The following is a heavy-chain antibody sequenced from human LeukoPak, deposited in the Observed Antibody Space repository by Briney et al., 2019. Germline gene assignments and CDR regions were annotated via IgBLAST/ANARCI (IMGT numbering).Heavy chain of an antibody. Sequence: GGSLRLSCAASGFTFSDSYMGWIRQAPGKGLEWLSYISSSTGYTTYADSVKGRFTISRDNAENSLYLQMNSLRAEDTAVYYCAGDYTSRSYRFDYWGQGTLVTVSS. CDR3: AGDYTSRSYRFDY. CDR2: ISSSTGYT. V-gene: IGHV3-11*05. D-gene: IGHD3-10*01. J-gene: IGHJ4*02. CDR1: GFTFSDSY.